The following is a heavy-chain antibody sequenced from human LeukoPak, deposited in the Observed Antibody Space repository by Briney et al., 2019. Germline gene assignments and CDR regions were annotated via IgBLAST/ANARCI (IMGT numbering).Heavy chain of an antibody. Sequence: GGSLRLSCAASGFTFSSYWMSWVRQAPGKGLEWVANIKQDGSEKYYVDSVKGRFTISRDNAKNSLYLQMSSLRAEDTAVYYCAGEVVVRYFDWLLFSPVYFDYWGQGTLVTVCS. CDR2: IKQDGSEK. V-gene: IGHV3-7*01. CDR3: AGEVVVRYFDWLLFSPVYFDY. D-gene: IGHD3-9*01. CDR1: GFTFSSYW. J-gene: IGHJ4*02.